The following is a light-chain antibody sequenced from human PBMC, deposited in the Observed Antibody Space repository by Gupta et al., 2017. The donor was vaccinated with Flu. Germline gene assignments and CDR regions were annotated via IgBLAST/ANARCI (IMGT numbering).Light chain of an antibody. CDR1: SSDVGGYNY. CDR3: SSYSSSSTLFV. Sequence: QSALTQPASVSGSPGQSITISCIGTSSDVGGYNYVSWYQQHPGTAPKLLIYEVSNRPSGVSNRFSGSKSGNTASLTISGLQAEDEADYYCSSYSSSSTLFVFGTGTKVTVL. V-gene: IGLV2-14*01. CDR2: EVS. J-gene: IGLJ1*01.